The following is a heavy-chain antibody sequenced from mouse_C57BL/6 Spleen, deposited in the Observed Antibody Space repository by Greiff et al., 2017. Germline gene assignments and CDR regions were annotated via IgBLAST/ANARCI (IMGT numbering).Heavy chain of an antibody. J-gene: IGHJ3*01. D-gene: IGHD1-1*01. V-gene: IGHV14-2*01. Sequence: VQLQQSGAELVKPGASVKLSCTASGFNIKDYYMHWVKQRTEQGLAWIGRIDPEDGDTKYAPKFQGKATITADTSSNTAYLQISILKSRDTAVYDCARSDYASSLAGGAYWGQGTLVTVSA. CDR2: IDPEDGDT. CDR3: ARSDYASSLAGGAY. CDR1: GFNIKDYY.